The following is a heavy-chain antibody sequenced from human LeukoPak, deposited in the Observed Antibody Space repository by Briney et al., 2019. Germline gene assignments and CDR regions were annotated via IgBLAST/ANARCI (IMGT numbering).Heavy chain of an antibody. Sequence: GGSLRLSCAASGFTFSSYSMNWVRQAPGKGLEWVSSISSSSSSYIYYADSVKGRFTISRDNAKNSLYLQMNSLRAEDTAVYYCARSVGCSGGSCYDYFDYWGQGTLVTVSS. J-gene: IGHJ4*02. CDR1: GFTFSSYS. V-gene: IGHV3-21*01. CDR2: ISSSSSSYI. D-gene: IGHD2-15*01. CDR3: ARSVGCSGGSCYDYFDY.